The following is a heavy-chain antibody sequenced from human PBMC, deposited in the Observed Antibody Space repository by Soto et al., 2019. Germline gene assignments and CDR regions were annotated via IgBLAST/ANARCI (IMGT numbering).Heavy chain of an antibody. CDR1: GAGLRRSG. Sequence: SVKGACKAAGAGLRRSGNSWVRQAPGQGLEWMGWISGSNGDTNYAQKFHGRVTMTIDTSTTTAYMELRGLTSDDTAIYYCAKNGQPPYYYYGLDVWANGITAPVSP. CDR3: AKNGQPPYYYYGLDV. CDR2: ISGSNGDT. D-gene: IGHD2-8*01. V-gene: IGHV1-18*01. J-gene: IGHJ6*04.